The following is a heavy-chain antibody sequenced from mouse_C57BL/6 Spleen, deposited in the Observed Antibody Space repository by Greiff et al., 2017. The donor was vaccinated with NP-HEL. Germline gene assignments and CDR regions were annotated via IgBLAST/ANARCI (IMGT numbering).Heavy chain of an antibody. V-gene: IGHV1-50*01. J-gene: IGHJ2*01. CDR3: ARGVALD. Sequence: QVQLQQPGAELVKPGASVKLSCKASGYTFTSYWMQWVKQRPGQGLEWIGEIDPSDSYTNYNQKFKGKATLTVDTSSSTAYMQLSSLTSEDSAVYYCARGVALDWSQGTTLAVSS. CDR1: GYTFTSYW. CDR2: IDPSDSYT.